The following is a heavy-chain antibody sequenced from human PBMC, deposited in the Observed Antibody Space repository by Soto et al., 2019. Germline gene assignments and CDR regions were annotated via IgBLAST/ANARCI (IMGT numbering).Heavy chain of an antibody. CDR2: ISGSGGST. D-gene: IGHD2-21*01. CDR1: GFTFSSYA. Sequence: GGSLRLSCAASGFTFSSYAMSWVRQAPGKGLEWVSAISGSGGSTYYADSVKGRFTISRDNSKNTLYLQMNSLRAEDTAVYYCAKVCGGSYFYDGMDVWGQGTTVTVSS. J-gene: IGHJ6*02. CDR3: AKVCGGSYFYDGMDV. V-gene: IGHV3-23*01.